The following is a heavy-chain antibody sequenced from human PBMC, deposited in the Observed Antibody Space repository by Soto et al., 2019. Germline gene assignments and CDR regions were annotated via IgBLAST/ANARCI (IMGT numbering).Heavy chain of an antibody. CDR2: IYHSGNT. Sequence: QVQLQESGPGLVKPSGTLSLSCAVSGGSISSTNWWSWVRQPPGKGLEWIGEIYHSGNTNYNPSLXXRVSITVDRPKXXXSXXLSSVTAADTAVYYCARTRPKTLRVGELAFALPDYWGQGILVTVSS. CDR1: GGSISSTNW. D-gene: IGHD3-16*01. V-gene: IGHV4-4*02. CDR3: ARTRPKTLRVGELAFALPDY. J-gene: IGHJ4*02.